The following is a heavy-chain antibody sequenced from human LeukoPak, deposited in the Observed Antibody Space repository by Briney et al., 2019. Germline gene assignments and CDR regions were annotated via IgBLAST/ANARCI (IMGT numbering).Heavy chain of an antibody. Sequence: GGSLRLSCAASGFTFSDYYISWIRQAPGKGLEWVSYISSSGSTIYYADSVKGRFTISRDNAKNSLYLQMNSLSAEDTAVYYCATALYGSGSYRIQNWFDPWGQGTLVTVSS. J-gene: IGHJ5*02. CDR1: GFTFSDYY. V-gene: IGHV3-11*01. CDR2: ISSSGSTI. CDR3: ATALYGSGSYRIQNWFDP. D-gene: IGHD3-10*01.